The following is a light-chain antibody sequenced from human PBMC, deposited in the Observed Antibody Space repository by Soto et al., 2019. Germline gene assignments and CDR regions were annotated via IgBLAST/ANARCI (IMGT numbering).Light chain of an antibody. CDR3: QHYGASQYT. CDR1: QSVTSSN. Sequence: IVLTQSPGTLSLSPGETATLSCRASQSVTSSNLAWYQQRPGQAPRLLIYGASNRATGIAEKFSGSGYGADFRLTISRLEPEDFAVYYCQHYGASQYTFGQGTRLEI. V-gene: IGKV3-20*01. J-gene: IGKJ2*01. CDR2: GAS.